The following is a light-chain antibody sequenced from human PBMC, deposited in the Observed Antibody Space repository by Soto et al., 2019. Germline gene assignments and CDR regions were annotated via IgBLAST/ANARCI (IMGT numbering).Light chain of an antibody. CDR2: LTNDGSH. CDR3: QTWGTGIRV. Sequence: QSVLTQSPSASASLGASVKLTCTLSSGHTSYAIAWHQQQPKKGPRFLMNLTNDGSHSKGDGIPDRFSGSSSGAERYLTISSLQSEDEADYYCQTWGTGIRVFGGGTKLTVL. J-gene: IGLJ3*02. V-gene: IGLV4-69*01. CDR1: SGHTSYA.